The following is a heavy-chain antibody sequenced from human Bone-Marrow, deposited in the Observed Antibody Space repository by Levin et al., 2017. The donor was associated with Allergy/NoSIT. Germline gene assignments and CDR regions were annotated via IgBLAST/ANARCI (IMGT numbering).Heavy chain of an antibody. Sequence: GESLKISCKASGYTFTSYGISWVRQAPGQGLEWMGWISAYNGNTNYAQKLQGRVTMTTDTSTSTAYMELRSLRSDDTAVYYCARTYCSGGSCYLGQKPDYFDYWGQGTLVTVSS. D-gene: IGHD2-15*01. V-gene: IGHV1-18*01. CDR3: ARTYCSGGSCYLGQKPDYFDY. J-gene: IGHJ4*02. CDR1: GYTFTSYG. CDR2: ISAYNGNT.